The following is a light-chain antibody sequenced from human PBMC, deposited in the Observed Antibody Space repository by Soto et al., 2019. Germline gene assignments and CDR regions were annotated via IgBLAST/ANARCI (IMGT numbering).Light chain of an antibody. CDR2: EIY. CDR1: SSNIGTGYD. J-gene: IGLJ2*01. V-gene: IGLV1-40*01. Sequence: QSVLTQPPSVSGAPGQRVTISCAGTSSNIGTGYDVHWYQQLPDTAPQLIIYEIYNRHSGVPDRFSGSRSGTSASLAITGLEAGDEAYYYCQSYASILSAPIFGGGTKLTVL. CDR3: QSYASILSAPI.